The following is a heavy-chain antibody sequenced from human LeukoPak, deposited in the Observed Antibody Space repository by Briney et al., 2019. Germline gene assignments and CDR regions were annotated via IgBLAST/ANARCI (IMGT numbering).Heavy chain of an antibody. J-gene: IGHJ3*02. V-gene: IGHV4-4*07. Sequence: SETLSLTCTVSGGSISSYYWSWIRQPAGKGLEWIGRIYTSGSTNYNPSLKSRVTISVDKSKTQFSLKLSSATAADTAMYYCATAMATYSGTFDIWGQGTMVTVSS. CDR2: IYTSGST. CDR3: ATAMATYSGTFDI. D-gene: IGHD5-24*01. CDR1: GGSISSYY.